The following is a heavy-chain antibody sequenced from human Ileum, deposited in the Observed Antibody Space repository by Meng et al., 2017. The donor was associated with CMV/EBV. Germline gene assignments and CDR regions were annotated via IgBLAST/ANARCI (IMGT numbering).Heavy chain of an antibody. J-gene: IGHJ4*02. CDR3: AREKFGTSPDN. CDR1: GFIFSSHG. CDR2: VHHDDSGK. D-gene: IGHD2-2*01. V-gene: IGHV3-30*02. Sequence: SCAASGFIFSSHGMHWVRQAPGKGLEWVAFVHHDDSGKFYGDSVKGRFTISRDNSNNALYLQMNSLTTEDTAFYYCAREKFGTSPDNWGQGTLVTVSS.